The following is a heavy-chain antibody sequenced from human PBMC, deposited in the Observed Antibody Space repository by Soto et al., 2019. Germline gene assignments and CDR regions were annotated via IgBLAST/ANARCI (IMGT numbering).Heavy chain of an antibody. D-gene: IGHD2-15*01. CDR2: INHSGST. CDR3: ARTEGYCSGGSCQGNWFDP. CDR1: GGSFSGYY. V-gene: IGHV4-34*01. Sequence: PSETLSLTCAVYGGSFSGYYWSWIRQPPGKGLEWIGEINHSGSTNYNPSLKSRVTISVDTSKNQFSLKLSSVTAADTAVYYCARTEGYCSGGSCQGNWFDPWGQGTLVTVSS. J-gene: IGHJ5*02.